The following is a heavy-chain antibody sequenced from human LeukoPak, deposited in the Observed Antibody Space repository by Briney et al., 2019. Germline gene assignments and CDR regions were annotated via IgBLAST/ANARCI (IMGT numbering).Heavy chain of an antibody. Sequence: GGSLRLSCAASGFTFSSYSMNWVRQAPGKGLEWVSYISSSSTIYYADSVKGRFTISRDNAKNSLYLQMNSLRAEDTAVYYCARVACSSTSCYPEFDYWGQGTLATVSS. V-gene: IGHV3-48*01. CDR3: ARVACSSTSCYPEFDY. CDR1: GFTFSSYS. D-gene: IGHD2-2*01. J-gene: IGHJ4*02. CDR2: ISSSSTI.